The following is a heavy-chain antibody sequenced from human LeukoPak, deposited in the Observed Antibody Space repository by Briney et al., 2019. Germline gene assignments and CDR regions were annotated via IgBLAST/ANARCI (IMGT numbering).Heavy chain of an antibody. CDR2: MNPNSGNT. D-gene: IGHD6-19*01. Sequence: ASVKVSCKASGYTFTSYDINWVRQATGQGLEWMGWMNPNSGNTGYAQKFQGRVTMTRNTSISTAYMELSSLRSDDTAVYYCARISGIGYSSGWYAYWGQGTLVTVSS. CDR3: ARISGIGYSSGWYAY. V-gene: IGHV1-8*01. J-gene: IGHJ4*02. CDR1: GYTFTSYD.